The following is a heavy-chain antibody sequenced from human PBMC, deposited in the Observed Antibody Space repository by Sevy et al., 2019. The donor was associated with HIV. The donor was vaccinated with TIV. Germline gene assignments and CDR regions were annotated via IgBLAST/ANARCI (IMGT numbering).Heavy chain of an antibody. CDR1: DGSISSSNW. CDR3: ARLAGGVDSGFQH. CDR2: IYHSGST. V-gene: IGHV4-4*02. J-gene: IGHJ1*01. D-gene: IGHD3-16*01. Sequence: SETLSLTCAVSDGSISSSNWWSWVRQPPGKGLEWIGEIYHSGSTNRNPSLKRRVTISIDKSKNQFSLKLSFVTAADTAVYFCARLAGGVDSGFQHWGQGTLVTVSS.